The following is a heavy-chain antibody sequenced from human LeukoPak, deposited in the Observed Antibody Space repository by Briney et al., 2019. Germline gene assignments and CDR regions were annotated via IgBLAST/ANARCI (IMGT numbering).Heavy chain of an antibody. Sequence: SETLSLTCAVSGGSISSSNWWSWVRQPPGKGLEWIGEIYHSGGTNYNPSLKSRVTISVDKSKNQFSLKLSSVTAADTAVYYCARDNAATLENGYFDYWGQGTLVTVSS. J-gene: IGHJ4*02. V-gene: IGHV4-4*02. CDR3: ARDNAATLENGYFDY. D-gene: IGHD6-25*01. CDR1: GGSISSSNW. CDR2: IYHSGGT.